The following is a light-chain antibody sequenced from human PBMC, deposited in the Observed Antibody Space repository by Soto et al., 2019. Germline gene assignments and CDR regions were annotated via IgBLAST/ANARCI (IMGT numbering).Light chain of an antibody. CDR1: SSDIGAYDY. CDR2: EVN. CDR3: SSYTSSSTLV. V-gene: IGLV2-14*01. Sequence: QSALTQPASLSGSPGQSITISCTGTSSDIGAYDYVSWFQQHPGKAPKLMISEVNNRPSGVSNRFSGSKSGNTASLTISGLQDEDEADYYCSSYTSSSTLVFGTGTKVTVL. J-gene: IGLJ1*01.